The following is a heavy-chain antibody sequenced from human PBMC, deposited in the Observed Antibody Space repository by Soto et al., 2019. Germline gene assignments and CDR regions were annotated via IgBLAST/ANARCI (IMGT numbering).Heavy chain of an antibody. CDR1: GGSISSGGYY. CDR3: ARLGGYYQSLDT. V-gene: IGHV4-31*03. J-gene: IGHJ5*02. Sequence: SETLSLTCTVSGGSISSGGYYWSWIRQHPGKGLEWIGYIYYSGSTYYNPSLKSRVTISVDTSKNQISPKLSSVTAADTAFYYCARLGGYYQSLDTWGQGTLVTVSS. CDR2: IYYSGST. D-gene: IGHD3-22*01.